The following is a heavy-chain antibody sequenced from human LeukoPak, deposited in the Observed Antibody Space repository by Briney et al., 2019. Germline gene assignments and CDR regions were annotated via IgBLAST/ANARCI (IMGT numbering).Heavy chain of an antibody. J-gene: IGHJ4*02. V-gene: IGHV3-7*01. D-gene: IGHD3-10*01. Sequence: GGSLRLSCAVSGLTFGSPYWISWFRQAPGKGLEWVANIKQDGSDKYYVDSVKGRFTISRDNSKNSLYLQMNSLRAEDTAVYYCAREASGRCLDYWGQGTLVTVSS. CDR2: IKQDGSDK. CDR1: GLTFGSPYW. CDR3: AREASGRCLDY.